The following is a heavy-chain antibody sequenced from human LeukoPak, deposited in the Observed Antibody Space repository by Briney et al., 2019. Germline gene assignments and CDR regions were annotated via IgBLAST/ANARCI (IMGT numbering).Heavy chain of an antibody. V-gene: IGHV3-23*01. CDR3: AKHLYYYDSSGYYPETFFDY. Sequence: GGSLRLSCTASGFTFSNSGMNWVRQAPGKGLEWVSTISGSGGSTYYADSVKGRFTISRDNSKNTLYLQMNSLRAEDTAVYYCAKHLYYYDSSGYYPETFFDYWGQGTLVTVSS. J-gene: IGHJ4*02. D-gene: IGHD3-22*01. CDR1: GFTFSNSG. CDR2: ISGSGGST.